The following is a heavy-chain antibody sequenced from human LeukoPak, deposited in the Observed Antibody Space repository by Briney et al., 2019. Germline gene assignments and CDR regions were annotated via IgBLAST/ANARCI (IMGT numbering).Heavy chain of an antibody. CDR2: INHSGST. CDR3: ARGNYGSWLSDYYYYYGMDV. D-gene: IGHD3-10*01. V-gene: IGHV4-34*01. CDR1: GGSFNGYY. J-gene: IGHJ6*04. Sequence: SETLSLTCAVYGGSFNGYYWSWIRQPPGKGLEWIGEINHSGSTNYNPSLKSRVTISVDTSKNQFSLKLSSVTAADTAVYYCARGNYGSWLSDYYYYYGMDVWGKGSTVTVSS.